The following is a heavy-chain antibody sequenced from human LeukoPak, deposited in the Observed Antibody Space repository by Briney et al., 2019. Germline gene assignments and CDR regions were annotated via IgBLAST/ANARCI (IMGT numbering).Heavy chain of an antibody. CDR1: GFTFSSYN. D-gene: IGHD3-10*01. CDR2: ISTSSSYI. V-gene: IGHV3-21*04. Sequence: GGSLRLSCAASGFTFSSYNMNWVRQAPGKGLEWVSSISTSSSYIYYADSVKGRFTISRDNSKNTLYLQMNSLRAEDTAVYYCAKSRYYYGSGKLHPFDYWGQGTLVTVSS. J-gene: IGHJ4*02. CDR3: AKSRYYYGSGKLHPFDY.